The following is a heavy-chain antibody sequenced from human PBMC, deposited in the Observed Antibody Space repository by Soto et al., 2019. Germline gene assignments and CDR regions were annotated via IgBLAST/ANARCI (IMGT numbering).Heavy chain of an antibody. J-gene: IGHJ5*02. V-gene: IGHV1-69*13. CDR1: GGTFSSYA. D-gene: IGHD2-2*02. CDR2: IIPIFGTA. CDR3: ARGGDIVVVQADIPYQWFDP. Sequence: GASVKVSCKASGGTFSSYAISWVRQAPGQGLEWMGGIIPIFGTANYAQKFQGRVTITADESTSTAYMELSSLRSEDTAVYYCARGGDIVVVQADIPYQWFDPWGQGTLVTVSS.